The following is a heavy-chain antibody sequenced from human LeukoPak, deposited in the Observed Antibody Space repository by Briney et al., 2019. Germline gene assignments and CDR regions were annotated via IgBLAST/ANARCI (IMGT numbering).Heavy chain of an antibody. J-gene: IGHJ5*02. V-gene: IGHV3-66*01. D-gene: IGHD2-2*01. Sequence: GGSLRLSCSASGFTFSSYSMNWVPQAQGKGLEWVSIIYSGGSTYYADSEKGRITIARDNSKNTLYLQMNSLRAEDPAVYYCARARESYCSSTSCYWFDPWGQGTLVTVSS. CDR3: ARARESYCSSTSCYWFDP. CDR1: GFTFSSYS. CDR2: IYSGGST.